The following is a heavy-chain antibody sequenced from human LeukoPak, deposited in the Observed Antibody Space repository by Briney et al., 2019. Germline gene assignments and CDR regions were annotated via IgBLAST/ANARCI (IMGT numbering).Heavy chain of an antibody. D-gene: IGHD3-22*01. CDR3: ARHPRLRYYYDPSGVDY. V-gene: IGHV7-4-1*02. CDR2: INTNTGNP. CDR1: GYTFTSYA. J-gene: IGHJ4*02. Sequence: ASVKVSCKASGYTFTSYAMNWVRQAPGQGLEWMGWINTNTGNPTYAQGFTGRFVFSLDTSVSTAYLQISSLKAEDTAVYYCARHPRLRYYYDPSGVDYWGQGTLVTVSS.